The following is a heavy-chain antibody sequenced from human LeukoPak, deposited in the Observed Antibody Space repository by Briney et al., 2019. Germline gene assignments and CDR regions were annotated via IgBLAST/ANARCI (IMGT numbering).Heavy chain of an antibody. J-gene: IGHJ4*02. CDR1: GYTFTGYY. Sequence: GSVKVSFKASGYTFTGYYMHWVRQAPGQGLEWMGWINPNSGGTNYAQKFQGRVTMTGDTSISTAYMELSRLRSDDTAVYYCARDRWELQTFDYWGQGTLVTVSS. CDR3: ARDRWELQTFDY. D-gene: IGHD1-26*01. V-gene: IGHV1-2*02. CDR2: INPNSGGT.